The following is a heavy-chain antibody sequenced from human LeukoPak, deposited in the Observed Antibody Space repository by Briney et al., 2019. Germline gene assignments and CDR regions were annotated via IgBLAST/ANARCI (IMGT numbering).Heavy chain of an antibody. CDR2: ISGSGGST. D-gene: IGHD3-10*01. J-gene: IGHJ4*02. CDR1: GFTFSSYA. Sequence: GGSLRLSCAAPGFTFSSYAMSWVRQAPGKGLEWVSAISGSGGSTYYADSVKGRFTISRDNSKNTLYLQMNSLRAEDTAVYYCAPIGAGGSGSYYISYWGQGTLVTVSS. V-gene: IGHV3-23*01. CDR3: APIGAGGSGSYYISY.